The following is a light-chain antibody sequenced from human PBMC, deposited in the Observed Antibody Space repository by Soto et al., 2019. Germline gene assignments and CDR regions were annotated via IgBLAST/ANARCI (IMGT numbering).Light chain of an antibody. J-gene: IGKJ3*01. CDR1: QTVTSNR. V-gene: IGKV3-20*01. Sequence: EMVLTQSPGTLSLSPGERATLSCRASQTVTSNRLAWYQQKPGQAPRLLIYGASRRATGIPDRFSGSGSGTDFTLPISRLGPEDFAVYYCQQFVSLPSGFAFGPGTTLDTK. CDR3: QQFVSLPSGFA. CDR2: GAS.